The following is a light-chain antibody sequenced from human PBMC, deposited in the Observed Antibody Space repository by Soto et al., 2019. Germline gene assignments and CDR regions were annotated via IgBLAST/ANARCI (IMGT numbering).Light chain of an antibody. CDR2: DAS. CDR1: QRINNY. CDR3: QHYDDPPLS. Sequence: DIQMTQSPSSLSASVGDRVTITCQASQRINNYLNWYQQKAGKAPKLLIYDASNLETGVPSRFRGSGSGTDFTFTINSLHPEDIATYYCQHYDDPPLSFGGGTKVEI. V-gene: IGKV1-33*01. J-gene: IGKJ4*01.